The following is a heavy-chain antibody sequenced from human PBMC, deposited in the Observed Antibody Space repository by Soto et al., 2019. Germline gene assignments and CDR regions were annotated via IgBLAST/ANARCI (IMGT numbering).Heavy chain of an antibody. J-gene: IGHJ4*02. V-gene: IGHV3-23*01. CDR2: ISGSGDST. Sequence: EVQLLEPGGGLVQPGGSLRLSCAASGFTFSTYAMNWVLQAPGKGLEWVSGISGSGDSTYYADSVKGRFTVSRDNSKNTLYMQMNSLRAEDTAVFYCAKERSSGWSFDYWGQGTLVTVSS. CDR3: AKERSSGWSFDY. CDR1: GFTFSTYA. D-gene: IGHD6-19*01.